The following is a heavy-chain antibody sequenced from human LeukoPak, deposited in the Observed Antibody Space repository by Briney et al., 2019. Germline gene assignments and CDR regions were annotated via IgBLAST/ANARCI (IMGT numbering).Heavy chain of an antibody. D-gene: IGHD4-17*01. CDR2: ISYDGSNK. J-gene: IGHJ4*02. CDR1: GFTFSDYY. Sequence: GGSLRLSCAASGFTFSDYYMSWIRQAPGKGLEWVAVISYDGSNKYYADSVKGRFTISRDNSKNTLYLQMNSLRAEDTAVYYCARWREDGDYVDYWGQGTLVTVSS. CDR3: ARWREDGDYVDY. V-gene: IGHV3-30*01.